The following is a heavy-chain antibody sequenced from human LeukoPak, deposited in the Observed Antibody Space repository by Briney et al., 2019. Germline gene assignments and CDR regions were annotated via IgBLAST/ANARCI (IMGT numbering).Heavy chain of an antibody. J-gene: IGHJ4*02. CDR1: GFTFSSYA. V-gene: IGHV3-23*01. CDR3: AKTGDFWSGSDY. D-gene: IGHD3-3*01. CDR2: ISGSGGST. Sequence: GGSLRLSCAASGFTFSSYAMSWVRQAPGKGLEWVSAISGSGGSTYYADSVKGRFTISRDNSKNTLYLQMNSLRAEDTAVFYCAKTGDFWSGSDYWGQGTLVTVSS.